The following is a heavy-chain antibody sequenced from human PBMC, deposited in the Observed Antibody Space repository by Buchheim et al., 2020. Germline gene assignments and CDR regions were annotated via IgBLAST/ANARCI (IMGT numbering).Heavy chain of an antibody. J-gene: IGHJ6*02. CDR3: ARGWVYGDPRFRGYYYYYGMDV. Sequence: QVQLQQWGAGLLKPSETLSLTCAVYGGSFSGYYWSWIRQPPGKGLEWIGEINHSGSTNYNPSLKRRVTISVDTSKNQFSLKLSSVTAADTAVYYCARGWVYGDPRFRGYYYYYGMDVWGQGTT. CDR1: GGSFSGYY. D-gene: IGHD4-17*01. V-gene: IGHV4-34*01. CDR2: INHSGST.